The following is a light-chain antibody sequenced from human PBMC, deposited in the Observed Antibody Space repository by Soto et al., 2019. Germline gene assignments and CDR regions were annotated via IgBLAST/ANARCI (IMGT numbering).Light chain of an antibody. Sequence: QSVLTQPASVSGSPGQSITISCTGTSSDVGSYNLVSWYQQRPGEAPKLMIYEGSKRPSGVSNRFSGSKSGNTASLTISGLQAEDDADYYCCSYADSSTYVFGTGTKVTVL. J-gene: IGLJ1*01. CDR2: EGS. V-gene: IGLV2-23*01. CDR3: CSYADSSTYV. CDR1: SSDVGSYNL.